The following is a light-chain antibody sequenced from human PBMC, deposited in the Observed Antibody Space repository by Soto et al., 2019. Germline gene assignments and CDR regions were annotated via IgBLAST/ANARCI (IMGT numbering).Light chain of an antibody. V-gene: IGKV1-39*01. CDR3: QQSYSSPWK. Sequence: DIQITHSPSSLSASVVDRVTISFLASQSIFNFLNWYQQKPGKAPKVLIYAASSLQSGVPARFSGSGSGTEFTLTISNLQPEDFATYHCQQSYSSPWKFGQGTKVDIK. J-gene: IGKJ1*01. CDR2: AAS. CDR1: QSIFNF.